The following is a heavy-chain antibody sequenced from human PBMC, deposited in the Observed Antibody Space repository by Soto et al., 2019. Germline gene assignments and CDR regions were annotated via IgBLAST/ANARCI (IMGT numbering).Heavy chain of an antibody. D-gene: IGHD6-6*01. V-gene: IGHV3-23*01. CDR3: AKGSSSFSSSSGAATGLFNY. Sequence: GGSLRLSCAASGFTFSSYAMSWVRQAPGKGLEWVSGISGSGGSTYSADSVKGRFTISRDNSKNTLYVQMNSLRAEDTAVYYCAKGSSSFSSSSGAATGLFNYWGQGTLVTVSS. J-gene: IGHJ4*02. CDR1: GFTFSSYA. CDR2: ISGSGGST.